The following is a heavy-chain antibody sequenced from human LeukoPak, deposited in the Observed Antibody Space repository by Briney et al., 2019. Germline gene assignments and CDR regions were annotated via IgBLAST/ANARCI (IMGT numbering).Heavy chain of an antibody. CDR2: ISGSGGST. CDR1: GFTFSSYA. D-gene: IGHD6-13*01. CDR3: AKDGAAAGNLDY. J-gene: IGHJ4*02. Sequence: GESLKISCAASGFTFSSYAMSWVRQAPGKGLEWVSAISGSGGSTYYADSVKGRFTISRDNSKNTLYLQMNSLRAEDTAVYYCAKDGAAAGNLDYWGQGTLVTVSS. V-gene: IGHV3-23*01.